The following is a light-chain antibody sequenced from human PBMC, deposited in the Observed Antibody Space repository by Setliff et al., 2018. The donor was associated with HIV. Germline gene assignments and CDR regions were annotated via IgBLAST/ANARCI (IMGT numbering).Light chain of an antibody. CDR2: QAT. CDR3: SSNTGSNTFV. CDR1: SNDVGRYDL. V-gene: IGLV2-23*01. Sequence: ALTQPASVSGSPGQSITISCTGTSNDVGRYDLVSWYQQHPARAPKLIIYQATRRPSGVSNRFSGSKSGNVASLTISGLQAEDEADYYSSSNTGSNTFVFGTGTKVTVL. J-gene: IGLJ1*01.